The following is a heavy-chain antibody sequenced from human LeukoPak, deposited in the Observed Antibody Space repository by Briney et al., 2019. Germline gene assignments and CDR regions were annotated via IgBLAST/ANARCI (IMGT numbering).Heavy chain of an antibody. CDR2: IYPGDSDI. Sequence: GESLKISCKGSGYSFATYWIGWVRQMPGKGLEWMGIIYPGDSDIRYSPSIQCQVSISADKSISTAYLQWSSLKASDTAMYYCAIRYSGSYNDYWGQGTLVTVSS. CDR3: AIRYSGSYNDY. V-gene: IGHV5-51*01. D-gene: IGHD1-26*01. J-gene: IGHJ4*02. CDR1: GYSFATYW.